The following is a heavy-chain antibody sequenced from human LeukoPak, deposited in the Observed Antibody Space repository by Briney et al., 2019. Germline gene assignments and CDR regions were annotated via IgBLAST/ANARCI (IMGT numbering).Heavy chain of an antibody. D-gene: IGHD4-11*01. CDR3: ARDATEYSDSHFHW. CDR1: GFTFSSYG. Sequence: GRSLRLSCSASGFTFSSYGMHWVRQAPGKGLEWVAVIWNDGSHQYYADSEKGRFTISRDNSRNTVYLQMNRLRVEDTAVYYCARDATEYSDSHFHWWGQGTLVTVSS. J-gene: IGHJ4*02. CDR2: IWNDGSHQ. V-gene: IGHV3-33*01.